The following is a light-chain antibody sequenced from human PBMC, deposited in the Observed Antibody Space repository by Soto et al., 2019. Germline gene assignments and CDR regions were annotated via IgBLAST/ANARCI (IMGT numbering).Light chain of an antibody. CDR1: TSNIGAGYG. Sequence: QPVLTQPPSVSGAPGQRVTISCTGSTSNIGAGYGVHWYQHLPGTAPKLLMYGNSIRPSGVPDRFSGSKSGTSASLAITGLQADDEADYYCQSYDSSLTDVVFGGGTKLTVL. CDR2: GNS. V-gene: IGLV1-40*01. CDR3: QSYDSSLTDVV. J-gene: IGLJ2*01.